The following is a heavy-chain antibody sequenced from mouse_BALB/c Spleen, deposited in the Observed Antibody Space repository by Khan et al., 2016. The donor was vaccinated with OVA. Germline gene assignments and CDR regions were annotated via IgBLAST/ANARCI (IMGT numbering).Heavy chain of an antibody. CDR3: ARDYWFVY. CDR1: GFSFSNYA. V-gene: IGHV5-6-5*01. CDR2: ISSGDTT. Sequence: DVQLVESGGGLVKPGGSLKVSCAVSGFSFSNYAMSWVRQTPEKRLEWVASISSGDTTYYPDSVKGRFTISRDNARNIMYLQMSSLGAEDTALYYCARDYWFVYWGQGTLVTVSA. J-gene: IGHJ3*01.